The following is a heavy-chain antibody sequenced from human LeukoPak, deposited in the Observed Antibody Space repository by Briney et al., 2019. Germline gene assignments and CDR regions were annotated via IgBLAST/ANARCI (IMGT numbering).Heavy chain of an antibody. CDR3: ARDRDGSGFFDY. CDR1: GFTFSSYG. J-gene: IGHJ4*02. V-gene: IGHV3-30*03. D-gene: IGHD3-10*01. CDR2: ISYDGSNK. Sequence: PGGSLRLSCAASGFTFSSYGMHWVRQAPGKGLEWVAVISYDGSNKYYADSVKGRFTISRDNSKNTLYLQMNSLRAEDTAVYYCARDRDGSGFFDYWGQGTLVTVSS.